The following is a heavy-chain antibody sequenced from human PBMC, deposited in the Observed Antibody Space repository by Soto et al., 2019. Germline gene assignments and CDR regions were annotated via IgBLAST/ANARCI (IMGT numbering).Heavy chain of an antibody. CDR1: GGSINSSSYY. CDR3: ASVDSHYDFWSGYLY. CDR2: IYYSGST. Sequence: PSETLSLTCTVSGGSINSSSYYWGWIRQPPGKGLEWIGSIYYSGSTYYNPSLKSRVTISVDTSKNQFSLKLSSVTAADTAVYYCASVDSHYDFWSGYLYWGQGTLVTVSS. D-gene: IGHD3-3*01. V-gene: IGHV4-39*01. J-gene: IGHJ4*02.